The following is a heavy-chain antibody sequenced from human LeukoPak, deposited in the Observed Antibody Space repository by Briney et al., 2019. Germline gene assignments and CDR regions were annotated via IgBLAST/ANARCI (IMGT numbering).Heavy chain of an antibody. CDR3: AKDKFDGSGSYYFDY. D-gene: IGHD3-10*01. CDR1: GFTFDDYA. J-gene: IGHJ4*02. CDR2: ISWDGGRT. V-gene: IGHV3-43D*03. Sequence: GGSLRLSCAASGFTFDDYAMHWVRQAPGKGLEWVSLISWDGGRTYYADSVKGRSTISRDNSKNSLYLQMNSLRAEDTALYYCAKDKFDGSGSYYFDYWGQGTLVTVSS.